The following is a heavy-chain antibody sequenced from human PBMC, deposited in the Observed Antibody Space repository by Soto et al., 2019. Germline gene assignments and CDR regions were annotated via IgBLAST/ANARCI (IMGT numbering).Heavy chain of an antibody. CDR2: ISAYNGNT. V-gene: IGHV1-18*01. Sequence: QVQLVQSGAEVKKPGASVKVSCKASGYTFTSYGISWVRQAPGQGLEWMGWISAYNGNTNYAQKLQGRVTMTTDTSTSTAYMELRSLRSDDTAVYYCAIPGGAVLRYFDWLGTTGEHYYYGMDVWGQGTTVTVSS. J-gene: IGHJ6*02. D-gene: IGHD3-9*01. CDR1: GYTFTSYG. CDR3: AIPGGAVLRYFDWLGTTGEHYYYGMDV.